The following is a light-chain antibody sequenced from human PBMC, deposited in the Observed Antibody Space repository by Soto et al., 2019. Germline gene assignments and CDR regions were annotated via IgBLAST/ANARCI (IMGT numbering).Light chain of an antibody. Sequence: EMGLTQSPGTLSFSPGERATLACRASQSVRGRLFACYQQKPGQAPSHLIYGASIRATGNRDRFSGSGSGTDFTLTISRLETEDFEEYYCQQYGNSPYTFGQGTKLESK. J-gene: IGKJ2*01. CDR2: GAS. CDR1: QSVRGRL. CDR3: QQYGNSPYT. V-gene: IGKV3-20*01.